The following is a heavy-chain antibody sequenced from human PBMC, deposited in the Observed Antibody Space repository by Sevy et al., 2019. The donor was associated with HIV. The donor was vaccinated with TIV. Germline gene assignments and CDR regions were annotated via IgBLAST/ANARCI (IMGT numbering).Heavy chain of an antibody. CDR1: GFTFDDYA. D-gene: IGHD6-13*01. J-gene: IGHJ6*02. CDR3: AKDTQYRSSSHLYYYGMDV. V-gene: IGHV3-9*01. CDR2: ISWNSGSI. Sequence: GGSLRLSCAASGFTFDDYAMHWVRQAPGKGLEWVSGISWNSGSIGYADSVKGRFTISRDNAKNSLYLQMNSLRAEDTALYYCAKDTQYRSSSHLYYYGMDVWGQGTTVTVSS.